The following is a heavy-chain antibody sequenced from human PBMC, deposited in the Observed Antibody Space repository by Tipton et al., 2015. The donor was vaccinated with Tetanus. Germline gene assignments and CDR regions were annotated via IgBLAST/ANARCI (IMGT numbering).Heavy chain of an antibody. V-gene: IGHV4-59*01. CDR3: ARGRYDSSGYYYPFGY. CDR1: GGSISSYY. CDR2: IYYSGST. Sequence: TLSLTCTVSGGSISSYYWSWIRQPPGKGLEWIGYIYYSGSTNYNPSLKSRVTISVDTSKNQFSLKLSSVTAADTAVYYCARGRYDSSGYYYPFGYWGQGTLVTVSS. D-gene: IGHD3-22*01. J-gene: IGHJ4*02.